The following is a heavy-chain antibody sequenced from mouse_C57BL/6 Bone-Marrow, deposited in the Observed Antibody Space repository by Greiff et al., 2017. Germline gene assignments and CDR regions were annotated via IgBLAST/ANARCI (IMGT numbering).Heavy chain of an antibody. J-gene: IGHJ4*01. CDR2: IDPSDSYT. CDR3: ARDPMVTGDRDY. CDR1: GYTFTSYW. Sequence: VQLQQPGAELVMPGASVKLSCKASGYTFTSYWMHWVKQRPGQGLEWIGEIDPSDSYTNYNQNFKGKSTLTVDKSSSTAYMQLSSLTSEDSAVYYCARDPMVTGDRDYWGQGTSVTVSS. D-gene: IGHD2-2*01. V-gene: IGHV1-69*01.